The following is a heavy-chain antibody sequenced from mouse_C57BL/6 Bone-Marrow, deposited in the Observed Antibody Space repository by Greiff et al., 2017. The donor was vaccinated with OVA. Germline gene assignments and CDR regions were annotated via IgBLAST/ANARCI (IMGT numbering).Heavy chain of an antibody. Sequence: VQLQQSGAELARPGASVKLSCKASGYTFTSYGISWVKQSTGQGLEWIGEIYPRSGNTYYNEKFKGKATLTADKSSSTAYMELRSLTSEDSAVYFCARKDLYYYGSSPAWFAYWGQGTLVTVSA. V-gene: IGHV1-81*01. CDR3: ARKDLYYYGSSPAWFAY. J-gene: IGHJ3*01. CDR2: IYPRSGNT. D-gene: IGHD1-1*01. CDR1: GYTFTSYG.